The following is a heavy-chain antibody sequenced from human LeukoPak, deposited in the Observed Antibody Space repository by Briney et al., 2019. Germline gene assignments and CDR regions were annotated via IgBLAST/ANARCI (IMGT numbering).Heavy chain of an antibody. Sequence: PSETLSLTCTVSGGSIRSYYWSWLRQPPGKGLEWIGYIHYTGSTNYNPSLKSRVTISVDTSKNQFSLQLSSGTATDTAVYFCARHSSSWYPDYWGQGTLVTVSS. D-gene: IGHD6-13*01. J-gene: IGHJ4*02. CDR3: ARHSSSWYPDY. V-gene: IGHV4-59*08. CDR2: IHYTGST. CDR1: GGSIRSYY.